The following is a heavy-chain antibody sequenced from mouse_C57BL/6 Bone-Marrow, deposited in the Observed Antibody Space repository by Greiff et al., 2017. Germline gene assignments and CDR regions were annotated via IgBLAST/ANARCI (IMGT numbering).Heavy chain of an antibody. CDR1: GYTFTNYW. CDR3: ALTMVTSWFAY. CDR2: IYPGGGYT. V-gene: IGHV1-63*01. J-gene: IGHJ3*01. D-gene: IGHD2-2*01. Sequence: VQLQQSGAELVRPGTSVKMSCKASGYTFTNYWIGWAKQRPGHGLEWIGDIYPGGGYTNYNEKFKGKATLTADKSSSTAYMQFSSLTSEDSAIYDCALTMVTSWFAYWGQGTLVTVSA.